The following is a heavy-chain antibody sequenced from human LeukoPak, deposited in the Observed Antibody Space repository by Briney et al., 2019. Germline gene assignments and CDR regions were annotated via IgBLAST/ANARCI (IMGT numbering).Heavy chain of an antibody. V-gene: IGHV4-30-2*06. J-gene: IGHJ5*02. D-gene: IGHD3-10*01. CDR1: GASITTGAYY. Sequence: SQTLSLTCTVSGASITTGAYYWTYIRQSPGKDLEWIGYIYHGGSTYYNPSLKSRVTVSIDRPMNQFSLRLTPVTAADTAVYYCARINYYGSGLDLWGQGALVTVSS. CDR2: IYHGGST. CDR3: ARINYYGSGLDL.